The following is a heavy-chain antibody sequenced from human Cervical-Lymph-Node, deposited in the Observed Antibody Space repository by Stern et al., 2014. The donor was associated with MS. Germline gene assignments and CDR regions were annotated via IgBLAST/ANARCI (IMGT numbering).Heavy chain of an antibody. Sequence: EVQLVESGGGLVQPGGSLRLSCPASGVSVSASYMTWVRQAPGQGLEWVGFLSSSNHVHYGDCVKGSFTIVRDRSKNTVHLQMNSLRVEDTGVYYCTIEMAARRFDPWGQGTLVAVSS. CDR3: TIEMAARRFDP. J-gene: IGHJ5*02. D-gene: IGHD6-6*01. V-gene: IGHV3-66*01. CDR2: LSSSNHV. CDR1: GVSVSASY.